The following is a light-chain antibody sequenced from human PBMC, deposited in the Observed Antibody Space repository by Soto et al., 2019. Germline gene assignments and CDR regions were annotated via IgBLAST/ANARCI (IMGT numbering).Light chain of an antibody. CDR2: TAS. CDR1: QNIYNY. V-gene: IGKV1-39*01. J-gene: IGKJ5*01. CDR3: QQSFSPLPIS. Sequence: DLPMSQSPSSLSASIGDRVTITCRASQNIYNYLNWYQQKPGKAPKLLIFTASSLRSGVPSRFSGSGSGTDFTLTISTLQPEDFATYYCQQSFSPLPISFGQGTRLEMK.